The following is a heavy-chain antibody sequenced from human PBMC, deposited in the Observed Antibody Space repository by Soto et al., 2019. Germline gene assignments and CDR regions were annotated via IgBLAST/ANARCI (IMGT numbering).Heavy chain of an antibody. Sequence: GGSLRLSCAASGFTFSSYGMHWVRQAPGKGLEWVAVISYDGSNKYYADSVKGRFTISRDNSKNTLYLQMNSLRAEDTAVYYCAKEVIAVTTPMDYYGMDVWGQGTTVTVSS. CDR1: GFTFSSYG. CDR2: ISYDGSNK. V-gene: IGHV3-30*18. J-gene: IGHJ6*02. CDR3: AKEVIAVTTPMDYYGMDV. D-gene: IGHD4-17*01.